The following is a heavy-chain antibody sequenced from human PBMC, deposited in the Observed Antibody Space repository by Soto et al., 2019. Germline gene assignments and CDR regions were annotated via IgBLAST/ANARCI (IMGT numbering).Heavy chain of an antibody. V-gene: IGHV4-59*01. D-gene: IGHD6-13*01. J-gene: IGHJ6*02. CDR1: GGSISSYY. CDR3: ASSNIAAAGFYYYGMDV. CDR2: IYYSGST. Sequence: SETLSLTCTVSGGSISSYYWNWIRQPPGKGLEWIGYIYYSGSTNYNPSLKSRVTISLDTSKNQFSLKLSSVTAADTAVYYCASSNIAAAGFYYYGMDVWGRGTTVTVSS.